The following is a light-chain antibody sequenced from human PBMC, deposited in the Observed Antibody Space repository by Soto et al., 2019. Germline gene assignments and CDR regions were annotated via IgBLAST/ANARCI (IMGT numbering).Light chain of an antibody. CDR2: AAS. V-gene: IGKV1-9*01. Sequence: DIQLTHSPSFLSASVGDRVTITFRSSQVPSMSLAWYQQAPGKAPNSYLAWYQQKPGKAPRILIYAASTLQSGVPSRFSGSGSGTEFTLTISSLQPEDFATYYCQQLYSYPPTFGGGNKVDIK. CDR1: QVPSMSLAWYQQAPGKAPNSY. CDR3: QQLYSYPPT. J-gene: IGKJ4*01.